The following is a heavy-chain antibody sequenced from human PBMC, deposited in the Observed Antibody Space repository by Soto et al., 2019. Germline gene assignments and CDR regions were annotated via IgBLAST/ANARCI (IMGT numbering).Heavy chain of an antibody. J-gene: IGHJ4*02. CDR1: GGSFSGYY. CDR3: ARASNKRGNSYGPDY. Sequence: QVQLQQWGAGLLKPSETLSLTCAVYGGSFSGYYWSWIRQPPGKGLEWSGEINHSGRTKYNTSLKSRVTISVDSSKNQFSLKLSSVTAADTAVYYCARASNKRGNSYGPDYWGQGTLVTVSS. D-gene: IGHD5-18*01. V-gene: IGHV4-34*01. CDR2: INHSGRT.